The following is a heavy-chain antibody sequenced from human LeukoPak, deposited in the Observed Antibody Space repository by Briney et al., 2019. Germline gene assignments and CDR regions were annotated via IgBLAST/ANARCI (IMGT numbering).Heavy chain of an antibody. J-gene: IGHJ5*02. CDR2: IYYSGSS. CDR1: GGSISNSEYY. Sequence: PSETLSLTCTVSGGSISNSEYYWSWIRQSPGKGLEWIGYIYYSGSSYYNPSLKSRLTISVDTSKNQFSLKLSSVTAADTAVYYCARGGQLSRDWFDPWGQGTLVTVSS. D-gene: IGHD5-18*01. CDR3: ARGGQLSRDWFDP. V-gene: IGHV4-30-4*02.